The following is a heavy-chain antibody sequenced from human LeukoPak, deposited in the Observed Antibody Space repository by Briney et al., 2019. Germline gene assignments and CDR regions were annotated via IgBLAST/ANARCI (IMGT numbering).Heavy chain of an antibody. V-gene: IGHV2-5*02. CDR2: IYWDDDK. J-gene: IGHJ4*02. CDR1: GFSLSTSGVG. CDR3: AHSRNIEAAGPLTFDY. Sequence: SGPTLVKPTQTLTLTCTFSGFSLSTSGVGVGWIRRPPGKALEWLALIYWDDDKRYSPSLKSSLTITKDTSKNQVVLRMTNMDPVDTATYYCAHSRNIEAAGPLTFDYWGQGTLVTVSS. D-gene: IGHD6-13*01.